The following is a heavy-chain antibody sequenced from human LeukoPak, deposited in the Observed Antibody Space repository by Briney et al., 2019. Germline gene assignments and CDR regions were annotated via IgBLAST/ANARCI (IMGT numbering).Heavy chain of an antibody. J-gene: IGHJ4*02. CDR3: AKRDRPCSGDCSAPYYFDY. CDR2: IGANGGAT. CDR1: GFIFSNYA. V-gene: IGHV3-23*01. D-gene: IGHD2-21*02. Sequence: GGSLRLSCAASGFIFSNYAMGWVRQAPGKGLEWVSGIGANGGATYYADSVKGRFTISRDNSKNTLYLQMSSLRAEDTAVYYCAKRDRPCSGDCSAPYYFDYWGQGTLVTVSS.